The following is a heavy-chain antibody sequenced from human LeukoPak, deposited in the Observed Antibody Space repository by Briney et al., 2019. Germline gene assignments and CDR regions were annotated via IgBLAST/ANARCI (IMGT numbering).Heavy chain of an antibody. J-gene: IGHJ5*02. D-gene: IGHD3-3*01. Sequence: ASVKVSCKASGGTFSSYAISWVRQAPGQGLEWMVGIIPIFGTANYAQKFQGRVTITTDESTSTAYMELSSLRSEDTAVYYCARAQGVGITIFGVVKRVWFDPWGQGTLVTASS. CDR3: ARAQGVGITIFGVVKRVWFDP. CDR1: GGTFSSYA. CDR2: IIPIFGTA. V-gene: IGHV1-69*05.